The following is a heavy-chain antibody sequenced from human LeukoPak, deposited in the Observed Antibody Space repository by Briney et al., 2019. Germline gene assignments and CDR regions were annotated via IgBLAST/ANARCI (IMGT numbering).Heavy chain of an antibody. J-gene: IGHJ5*02. V-gene: IGHV1-69*06. CDR2: IIPIFGTA. D-gene: IGHD6-13*01. Sequence: SVKVSCKASGYTFSSYGISWVRQAPGQGLEWMGGIIPIFGTANYAQKFQGRVTITADKSTSTAYMELSSLRSEDTAVYYCARGRPTTSIAAAGVNWFDPWGQGTLVTVSS. CDR1: GYTFSSYG. CDR3: ARGRPTTSIAAAGVNWFDP.